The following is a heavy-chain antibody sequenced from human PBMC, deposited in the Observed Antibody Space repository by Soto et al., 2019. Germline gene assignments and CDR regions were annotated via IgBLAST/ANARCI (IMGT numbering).Heavy chain of an antibody. CDR2: IIPILGIA. D-gene: IGHD2-15*01. CDR3: ARGDAATGYYYYYVDV. CDR1: GYTFTTYF. Sequence: SVKVSCKASGYTFTTYFVHWVRQAPGQGLEWMGRIIPILGIANYAQKFQGRVTITADKSTSTAYMELSSLRSEDTAVYYCARGDAATGYYYYYVDVWGKGTTVTVSS. V-gene: IGHV1-69*02. J-gene: IGHJ6*03.